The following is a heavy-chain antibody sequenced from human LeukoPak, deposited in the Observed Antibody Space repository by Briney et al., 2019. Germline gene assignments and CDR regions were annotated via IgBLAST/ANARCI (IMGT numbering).Heavy chain of an antibody. CDR3: ARETGTTLRHVSY. Sequence: ASVKVSYKASGYTFTGYYMHWVRQAPGQGLEWMGWINPNSGGTNYAQKFQGRVTMTRDTSISTAYMELSRLRSDDTAVYYCARETGTTLRHVSYWGQGTLVTVSS. J-gene: IGHJ4*02. CDR2: INPNSGGT. CDR1: GYTFTGYY. D-gene: IGHD1-1*01. V-gene: IGHV1-2*02.